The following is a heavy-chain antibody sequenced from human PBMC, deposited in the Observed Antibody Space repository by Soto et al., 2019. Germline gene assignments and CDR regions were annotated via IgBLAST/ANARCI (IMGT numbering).Heavy chain of an antibody. Sequence: ASVKVSCKASGYTFTSNSIGWVRQAPGQGLEWMGWINPNSGGTNYAQKFQGWVTMTRDTSISTAYMELSRLRSDDTAVYYCARSLEILRWSEPWGQGTLVSVSS. D-gene: IGHD1-7*01. CDR3: ARSLEILRWSEP. V-gene: IGHV1-2*04. CDR1: GYTFTSNS. CDR2: INPNSGGT. J-gene: IGHJ5*02.